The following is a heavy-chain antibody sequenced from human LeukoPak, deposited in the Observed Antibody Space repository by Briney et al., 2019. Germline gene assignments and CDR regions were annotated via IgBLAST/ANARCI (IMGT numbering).Heavy chain of an antibody. D-gene: IGHD2-8*01. CDR3: ALAPNSNWFDF. J-gene: IGHJ5*01. Sequence: SETLSLTCSVSGDSISNFYWNWIRQPPGRGLEWIGNIHYSGSSNYNPSLKSRVTMSIDTSRKQFFLKLSSVTAADTAVYYCALAPNSNWFDFWGQGTLVTVSS. V-gene: IGHV4-59*08. CDR2: IHYSGSS. CDR1: GDSISNFY.